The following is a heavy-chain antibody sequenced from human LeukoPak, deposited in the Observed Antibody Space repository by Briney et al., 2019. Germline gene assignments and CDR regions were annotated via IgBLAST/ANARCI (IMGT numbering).Heavy chain of an antibody. J-gene: IGHJ4*02. Sequence: GGSLRLSCAASGFTFDDYVMRWVRQAPGKGLELVSSVNWSGGSTAYADSVKGRFTISRDNAKNSLYLQMNSLRAEDTALYYCTRGSGSYPDYWGQGTLVTVSS. CDR1: GFTFDDYV. V-gene: IGHV3-20*04. CDR2: VNWSGGST. CDR3: TRGSGSYPDY. D-gene: IGHD1-26*01.